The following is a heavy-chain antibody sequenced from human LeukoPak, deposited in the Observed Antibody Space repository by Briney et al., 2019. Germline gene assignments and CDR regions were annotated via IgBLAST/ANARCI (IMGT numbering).Heavy chain of an antibody. J-gene: IGHJ6*02. CDR2: IYLYGTT. V-gene: IGHV4-4*02. CDR1: GFTFSSYSM. Sequence: KTGGSLRLSCAASGFTFSSYSMNWVRQAPGKGLEWIGEIYLYGTTNYNPSFTSRVTMSVDRSRNQFSLKLTSVTAADTAVYYCARQKWEQQGRDYYFNGLDVWGPGTTVIVSS. D-gene: IGHD1/OR15-1a*01. CDR3: ARQKWEQQGRDYYFNGLDV.